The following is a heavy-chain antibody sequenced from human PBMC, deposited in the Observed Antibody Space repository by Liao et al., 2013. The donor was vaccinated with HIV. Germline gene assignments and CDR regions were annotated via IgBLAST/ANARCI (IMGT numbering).Heavy chain of an antibody. CDR3: ARDRGRWLVPIFDY. J-gene: IGHJ4*02. V-gene: IGHV4-4*07. CDR1: GGFMYNHD. D-gene: IGHD6-19*01. Sequence: QVQLQESGPGLVKPSETLSLTCTVSGGFMYNHDMNWIRQPAGKGLEWIGRMYPSGSTNYNPSLKTRLTMSVDTSKNQFSLHLTSVTAADTAMYYCARDRGRWLVPIFDYWGRGAPVAVSS. CDR2: MYPSGST.